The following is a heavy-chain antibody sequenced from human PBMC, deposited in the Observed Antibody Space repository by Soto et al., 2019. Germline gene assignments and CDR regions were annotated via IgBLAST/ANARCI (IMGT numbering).Heavy chain of an antibody. CDR1: GYTFTSYY. D-gene: IGHD2-8*01. J-gene: IGHJ4*02. Sequence: ASVKVSCKASGYTFTSYYMHWVRQAPGQGLERMGIINPSGGSTSYAQKFQGRVTMTRDTSTSTVYMELSSLRSEDTAVYYCASVLGNGVWALRYWGQGTLVTVSS. CDR2: INPSGGST. V-gene: IGHV1-46*01. CDR3: ASVLGNGVWALRY.